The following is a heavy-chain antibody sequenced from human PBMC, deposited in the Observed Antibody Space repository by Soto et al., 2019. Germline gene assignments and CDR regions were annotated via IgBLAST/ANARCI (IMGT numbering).Heavy chain of an antibody. Sequence: PGGSLRLSCATSGFTFSNYSMNWVRQAPGKGLEWVSYISSSSSTIYYADSVKGRFTISRDNAKNSLYLQMNSLRDEDTAVYYCARERAVGIAVALNWFDLWGQGTLVTVSS. D-gene: IGHD6-19*01. CDR3: ARERAVGIAVALNWFDL. CDR2: ISSSSSTI. CDR1: GFTFSNYS. J-gene: IGHJ5*02. V-gene: IGHV3-48*02.